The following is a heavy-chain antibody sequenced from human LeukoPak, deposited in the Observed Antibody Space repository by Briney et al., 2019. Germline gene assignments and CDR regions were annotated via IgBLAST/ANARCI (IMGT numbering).Heavy chain of an antibody. CDR1: GFTFSSYW. Sequence: GGSLRLSCAASGFTFSSYWMSWVRQAPGKGLEWVANIKQDGSEKYYVDSVKGRFTISRDNSKNTLYLQMNSLRAEDTAVYYCARDWRVAAAANYWGQGTLVTVSS. CDR2: IKQDGSEK. J-gene: IGHJ4*02. V-gene: IGHV3-7*01. CDR3: ARDWRVAAAANY. D-gene: IGHD6-13*01.